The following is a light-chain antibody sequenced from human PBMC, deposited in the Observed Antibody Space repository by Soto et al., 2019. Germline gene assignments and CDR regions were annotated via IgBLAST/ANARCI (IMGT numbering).Light chain of an antibody. CDR3: QQSYSAPFT. CDR2: TAS. V-gene: IGKV1-39*01. J-gene: IGKJ2*01. Sequence: DIPMTQSPSSLSASVGDRITITCRASQTVTNYLHWYQQKPGKAPNLLISTASTLHSGVPSRFSGNASATEFTLTISSLQPDDSATYYCQQSYSAPFTFGQGTRLEI. CDR1: QTVTNY.